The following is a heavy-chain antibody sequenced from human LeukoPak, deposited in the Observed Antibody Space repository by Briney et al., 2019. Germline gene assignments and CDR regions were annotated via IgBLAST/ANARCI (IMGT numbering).Heavy chain of an antibody. CDR1: GGSISSYY. CDR3: ALQQLVSDWFDP. D-gene: IGHD6-13*01. Sequence: SETLSLTCTVTGGSISSYYWSWIRQPAGKGLEWIGRIYASGSTNYNPSLKSRVTMSVDTSKNQFSLKLSSVTAADTAVYYCALQQLVSDWFDPWGQGTLVTVSS. J-gene: IGHJ5*02. V-gene: IGHV4-4*07. CDR2: IYASGST.